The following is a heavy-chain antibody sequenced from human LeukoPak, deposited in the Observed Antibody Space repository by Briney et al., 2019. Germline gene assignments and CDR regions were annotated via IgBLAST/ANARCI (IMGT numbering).Heavy chain of an antibody. Sequence: PSETLSLTCTVSGGSISSSSYYWGWIRQPPGKGLEWIGSIYYSGSTYYNPSLKSRVTISVDTSKNQFSLKLSSVTAADTAVYYCARDFKVDGSSGYYVFDIWGQGTMVTVSS. D-gene: IGHD3-22*01. CDR2: IYYSGST. J-gene: IGHJ3*02. CDR1: GGSISSSSYY. V-gene: IGHV4-39*02. CDR3: ARDFKVDGSSGYYVFDI.